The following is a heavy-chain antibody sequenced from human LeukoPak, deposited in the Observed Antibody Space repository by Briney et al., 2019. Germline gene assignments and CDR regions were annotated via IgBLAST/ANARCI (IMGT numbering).Heavy chain of an antibody. CDR2: ISSSSSYI. CDR1: GFTFSSYS. V-gene: IGHV3-21*01. CDR3: ARVWEGIGGYCSGGSCYSIDY. D-gene: IGHD2-15*01. Sequence: PGRSLRLSCAASGFTFSSYSMNWVRQAPGKGLEWVSSISSSSSYIYYADSVKGRFTISRDNAKNSLYLQMNSLRAEDTAVYYCARVWEGIGGYCSGGSCYSIDYWGQGTLVTVSS. J-gene: IGHJ4*02.